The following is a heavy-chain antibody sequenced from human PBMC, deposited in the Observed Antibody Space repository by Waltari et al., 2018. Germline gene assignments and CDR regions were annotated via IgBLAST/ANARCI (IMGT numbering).Heavy chain of an antibody. V-gene: IGHV1-2*02. D-gene: IGHD1-26*01. J-gene: IGHJ6*03. CDR1: GYTFTGYY. Sequence: QVQLVQPGAEVKEPGASVRVSCKASGYTFTGYYIHWVRQAPGQGLEWMGWINPNSGDTKYAQKFQGRVTVTRDTSISTAYMELSRLRSDDTAVYYCARSARLSGSPPTSYMDVWGEGTTVIVS. CDR3: ARSARLSGSPPTSYMDV. CDR2: INPNSGDT.